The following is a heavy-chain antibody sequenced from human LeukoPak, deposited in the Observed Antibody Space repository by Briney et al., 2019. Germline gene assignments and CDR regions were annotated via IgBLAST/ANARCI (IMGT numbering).Heavy chain of an antibody. CDR2: IYTSGST. V-gene: IGHV4-61*02. CDR1: GGSISSGSYY. J-gene: IGHJ5*02. Sequence: PSETLSLTCTVSGGSISSGSYYWSWIRQPAGKGLEWIGRIYTSGSTNYNPSLKSRVTISVDTSKNQFSLKLSSVTAADTAVYYCARDQGGTSSWGQGTLVTVSS. CDR3: ARDQGGTSS. D-gene: IGHD1-14*01.